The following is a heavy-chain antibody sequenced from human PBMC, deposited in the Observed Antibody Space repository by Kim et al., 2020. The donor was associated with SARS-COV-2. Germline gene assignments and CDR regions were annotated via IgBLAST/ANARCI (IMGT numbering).Heavy chain of an antibody. CDR1: GGTFSSYA. J-gene: IGHJ6*02. Sequence: SVMVSCKASGGTFSSYAISWVRQAPGQGLEWMGGIIPIFGTANYAQKFQGRVTITADESTSTAYMELSSLRSEDTAVYYCARDVVGATTSYYYYYYGMDVWGQGTTVTVSS. CDR3: ARDVVGATTSYYYYYYGMDV. D-gene: IGHD1-26*01. CDR2: IIPIFGTA. V-gene: IGHV1-69*13.